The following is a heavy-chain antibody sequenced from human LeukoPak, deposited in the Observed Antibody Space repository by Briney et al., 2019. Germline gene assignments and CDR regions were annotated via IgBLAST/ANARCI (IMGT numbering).Heavy chain of an antibody. CDR3: AREYSSSSRPFDY. CDR1: GYTFTGYY. J-gene: IGHJ4*02. CDR2: INPNSGGT. Sequence: ASVKVSCKASGYTFTGYYMHWVRQAPGQGLEWKGWINPNSGGTNYAQKFQGRVTMTRDTSISTAYMELSRLRSDDTAVYYCAREYSSSSRPFDYWGQGTLVTVSS. D-gene: IGHD6-6*01. V-gene: IGHV1-2*02.